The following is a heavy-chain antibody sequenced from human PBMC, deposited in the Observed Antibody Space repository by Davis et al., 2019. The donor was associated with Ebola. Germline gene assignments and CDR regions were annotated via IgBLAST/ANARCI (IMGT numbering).Heavy chain of an antibody. D-gene: IGHD1-26*01. CDR3: ASLRRTITGIDDAFDF. J-gene: IGHJ3*01. CDR1: GYSFPSHW. Sequence: GESLKISCKGSGYSFPSHWIGWVRQMPGKGLEWMGIIYTGDSDTRYSPSFRGQVTISADKSIKTAFLQWSSLKASDTAMYYCASLRRTITGIDDAFDFWGQGTMVTVSS. CDR2: IYTGDSDT. V-gene: IGHV5-51*01.